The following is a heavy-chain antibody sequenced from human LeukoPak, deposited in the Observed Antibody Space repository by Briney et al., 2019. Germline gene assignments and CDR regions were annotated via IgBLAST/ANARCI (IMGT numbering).Heavy chain of an antibody. CDR1: GGSMNNYH. V-gene: IGHV4-59*01. J-gene: IGHJ3*01. Sequence: SETLSLTCTVSGGSMNNYHWGWIRQPPGKGLEWIGSIFSNGNTYDNPSLKSRVTISIDMAGNQFSLQLRSVTAADTAVYYCARRNDFDVWGRGTMVTVSS. CDR2: IFSNGNT. CDR3: ARRNDFDV.